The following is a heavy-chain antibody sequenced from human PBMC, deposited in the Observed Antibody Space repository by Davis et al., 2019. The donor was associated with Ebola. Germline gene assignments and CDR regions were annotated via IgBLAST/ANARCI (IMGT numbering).Heavy chain of an antibody. V-gene: IGHV1-18*04. D-gene: IGHD1-1*01. CDR2: INPHNGNT. J-gene: IGHJ4*02. CDR1: GYTFTGYY. Sequence: ASVKVSCKASGYTFTGYYMHWVRQAPGQGLEWMGWINPHNGNTNCAQNVQGRVTMTTDTSTSTAYMEVGSLRSDDTAVYYCARAQFPTTSDHWGQGTLVTVSS. CDR3: ARAQFPTTSDH.